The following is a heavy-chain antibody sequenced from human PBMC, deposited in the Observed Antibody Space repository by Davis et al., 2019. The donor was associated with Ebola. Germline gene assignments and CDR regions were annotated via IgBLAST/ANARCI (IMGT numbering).Heavy chain of an antibody. J-gene: IGHJ3*02. CDR2: IYYSGST. V-gene: IGHV4-59*01. Sequence: PSETLSLTCTVSGGSISSYYWSWIRQPPGKGLEWIGYIYYSGSTNYNPSLKSRVTISVDTSKNQFSLKLSSVTAADTAVYYCARANSSITMIVGPCFDIWGQGTMVTVSS. D-gene: IGHD3-22*01. CDR1: GGSISSYY. CDR3: ARANSSITMIVGPCFDI.